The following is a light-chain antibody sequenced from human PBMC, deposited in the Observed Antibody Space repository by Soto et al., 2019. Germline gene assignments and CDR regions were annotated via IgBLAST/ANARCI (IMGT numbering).Light chain of an antibody. CDR3: QQYDNLPPFT. V-gene: IGKV1-33*01. CDR1: QAISNY. J-gene: IGKJ3*01. Sequence: DIQMTQSPSSLSASVGDRVTITCQASQAISNYLNWYQQKPWKAPKLLIYDASNLETGVPSRFSGSGSGTDFTFTISSLQPEDIATYYCQQYDNLPPFTFGPGTKVDIK. CDR2: DAS.